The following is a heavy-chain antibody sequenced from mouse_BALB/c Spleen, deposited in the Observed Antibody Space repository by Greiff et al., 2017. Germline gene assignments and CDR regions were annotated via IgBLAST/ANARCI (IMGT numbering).Heavy chain of an antibody. Sequence: VKLLESGAELARPGASVKLSCKASGYTFTSYWMQWVKQRPGQGLEWIGAIYPGDGDTRYTQKFKGKATLTADKSSSTAYMQLSSLASEDSAVYYCARWGSRDGDYWGQGTTLTVSS. J-gene: IGHJ2*01. CDR2: IYPGDGDT. CDR3: ARWGSRDGDY. CDR1: GYTFTSYW. D-gene: IGHD2-3*01. V-gene: IGHV1-87*01.